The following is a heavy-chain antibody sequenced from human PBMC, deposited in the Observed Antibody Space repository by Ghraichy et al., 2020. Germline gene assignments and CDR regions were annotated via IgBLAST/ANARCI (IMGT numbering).Heavy chain of an antibody. J-gene: IGHJ5*02. V-gene: IGHV3-7*03. CDR2: IRQDGNEK. Sequence: GGSLRLSCAASGFTFSTYWMSWVRQAPGKGLEWVANIRQDGNEKYSVDSVRGRFTISRDNAKNSLYLQMNSLRAEDTAVYYCASTVAGFLDRWGQGTLITVSS. CDR3: ASTVAGFLDR. D-gene: IGHD4-23*01. CDR1: GFTFSTYW.